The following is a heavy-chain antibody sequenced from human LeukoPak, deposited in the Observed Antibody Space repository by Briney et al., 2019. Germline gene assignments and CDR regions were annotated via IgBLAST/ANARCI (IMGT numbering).Heavy chain of an antibody. D-gene: IGHD1-26*01. V-gene: IGHV3-30*18. CDR2: ISYDGSNK. CDR3: AKALPRIVGATEGVDY. J-gene: IGHJ4*02. CDR1: GFTFSSYG. Sequence: PGGSLRLSCAASGFTFSSYGMHWVRQAPGKGLEWVAVISYDGSNKYYADSVKGRFTISRDNSKNTLYLQMNSLRAEDTAVYYCAKALPRIVGATEGVDYWGQGTPVTVSS.